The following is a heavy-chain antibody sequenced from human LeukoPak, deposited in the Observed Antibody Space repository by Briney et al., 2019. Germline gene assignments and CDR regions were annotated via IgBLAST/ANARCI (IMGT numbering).Heavy chain of an antibody. Sequence: PGGSLRLSCAASGFTFSSYEMNWVRQAPGKGLEWVSVTDSGGGTDYADSVKGRFNISRDNSKNSLHLQMNSLRAEDTAVYYCARGFGPNGFDIWGQGTMVTVSS. D-gene: IGHD3-3*01. CDR1: GFTFSSYE. J-gene: IGHJ3*02. CDR3: ARGFGPNGFDI. V-gene: IGHV3-66*01. CDR2: TDSGGGT.